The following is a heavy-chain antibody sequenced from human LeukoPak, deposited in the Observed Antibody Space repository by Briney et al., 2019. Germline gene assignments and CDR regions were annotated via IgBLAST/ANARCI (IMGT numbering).Heavy chain of an antibody. Sequence: GRSLRLSCAASGFTFNDYAMHWVRQAPGKGLEWVSGISWNGGIIDYADSVKGRFTISRDNAKNSLYLQMNSLRAEDTALYYCAKDISSGGVDPFDIWGQGTVVTVSS. CDR1: GFTFNDYA. J-gene: IGHJ3*02. CDR3: AKDISSGGVDPFDI. V-gene: IGHV3-9*01. D-gene: IGHD3-16*01. CDR2: ISWNGGII.